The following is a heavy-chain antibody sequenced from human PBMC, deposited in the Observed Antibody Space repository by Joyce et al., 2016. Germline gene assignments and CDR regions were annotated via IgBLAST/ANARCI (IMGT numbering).Heavy chain of an antibody. J-gene: IGHJ4*02. Sequence: QLVESGGGLVKPGGSLRLSCAASGFTFSSYSMNWVRQAPGKGMEWLSYIGASGSGIYYTDSVNGRFTISRDNAKNSLFLQLNSLRAEDTAVYYCARVVRGFCSGGSCYIDHWGQGIPVTVSS. D-gene: IGHD2-15*01. CDR2: IGASGSGI. V-gene: IGHV3-21*02. CDR3: ARVVRGFCSGGSCYIDH. CDR1: GFTFSSYS.